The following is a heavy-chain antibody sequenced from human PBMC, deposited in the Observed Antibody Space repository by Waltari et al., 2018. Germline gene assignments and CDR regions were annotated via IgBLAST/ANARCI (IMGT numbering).Heavy chain of an antibody. CDR2: IIPLFGTA. J-gene: IGHJ6*02. D-gene: IGHD3-3*01. Sequence: QVQLVQSGAEVKKPGSSVKVSCKASGGTFSSYAISWVRQAPGQGLEWRGGIIPLFGTANYAQKVQGRVTITADESTSTAYMELSSLRSEDTAVYYCARDPSQYDFWSGVEPSYYGMDVWGQGTTVTVSS. V-gene: IGHV1-69*01. CDR1: GGTFSSYA. CDR3: ARDPSQYDFWSGVEPSYYGMDV.